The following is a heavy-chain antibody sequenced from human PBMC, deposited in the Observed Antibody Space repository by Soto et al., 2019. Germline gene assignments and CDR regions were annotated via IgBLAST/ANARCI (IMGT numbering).Heavy chain of an antibody. CDR3: ARDRSLRGSGSYVGY. J-gene: IGHJ4*02. CDR2: INPNSGGT. CDR1: GYTFTGYY. D-gene: IGHD3-10*01. Sequence: ASVKVSCKASGYTFTGYYMHWVRQAPGQGLEWMGWINPNSGGTNYAQKFQGRVTMTRDTSISTAYMELSRLRSDDTAVYYCARDRSLRGSGSYVGYWGQGTLVTVSS. V-gene: IGHV1-2*02.